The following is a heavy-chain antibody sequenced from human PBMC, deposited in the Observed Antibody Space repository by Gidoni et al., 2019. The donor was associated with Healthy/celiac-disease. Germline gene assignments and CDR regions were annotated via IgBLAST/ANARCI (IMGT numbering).Heavy chain of an antibody. CDR1: GGTFSSYA. D-gene: IGHD5-18*01. Sequence: QVQLVQSGAEVKKPGSSVKVSCKASGGTFSSYAISWVRQAPGQGLEWMGGILPIFGTANYAQKFQGRVTITADKSTSTAYMELSSLRSEDTAVYYCARGLGSRYSYGNNWFDPWGQGTLVTVSS. V-gene: IGHV1-69*06. CDR3: ARGLGSRYSYGNNWFDP. J-gene: IGHJ5*02. CDR2: ILPIFGTA.